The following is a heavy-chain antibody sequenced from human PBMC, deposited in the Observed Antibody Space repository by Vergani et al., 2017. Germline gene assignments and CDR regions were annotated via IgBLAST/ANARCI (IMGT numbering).Heavy chain of an antibody. V-gene: IGHV3-33*01. CDR2: IWYDGSNK. CDR1: GFTFSSYG. J-gene: IGHJ6*03. CDR3: ARDAALELYYYYMDV. Sequence: QVQLVESGGGVVQPGRSLRLSCAASGFTFSSYGMHWVRQAPGKGLEWVAVIWYDGSNKYYADSVKDRITISRDNSKNTLYRQMNSLRAEDTAVYYCARDAALELYYYYMDVWGKGTTVTVSS. D-gene: IGHD1-7*01.